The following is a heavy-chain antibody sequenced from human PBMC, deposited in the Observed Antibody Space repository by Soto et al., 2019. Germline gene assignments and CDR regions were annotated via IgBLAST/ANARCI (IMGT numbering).Heavy chain of an antibody. Sequence: QVQLVQSGAEVKKPESSVKVSCITSGGTFVRHVISWVRQAPGQGPEWMGKINPLSGISNYAQKFQDRVTFTADTDSSTAYMELSSLRSDDTAVYYCATPACAATWCSPSHNLDHWGQGTLVTVSS. D-gene: IGHD2-2*01. J-gene: IGHJ4*02. V-gene: IGHV1-69*09. CDR2: INPLSGIS. CDR1: GGTFVRHV. CDR3: ATPACAATWCSPSHNLDH.